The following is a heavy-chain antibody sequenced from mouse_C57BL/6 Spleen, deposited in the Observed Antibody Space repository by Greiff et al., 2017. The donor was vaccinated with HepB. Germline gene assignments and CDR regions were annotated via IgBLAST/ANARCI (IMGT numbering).Heavy chain of an antibody. CDR2: IYPGSGST. CDR1: GYTFTSYW. D-gene: IGHD2-5*01. CDR3: ARSADYSNYDAMDY. J-gene: IGHJ4*01. V-gene: IGHV1-55*01. Sequence: VQLQQPGAELVKPGASVKMSCKASGYTFTSYWITWVKQRPGQGLEWIGDIYPGSGSTNYNEKFKSKATLTVDTSSSTAYMQLSSLTSEDSAVYYCARSADYSNYDAMDYWGQGTSVTVSS.